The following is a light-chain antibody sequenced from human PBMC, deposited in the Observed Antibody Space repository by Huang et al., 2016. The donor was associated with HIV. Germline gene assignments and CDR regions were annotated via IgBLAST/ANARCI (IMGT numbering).Light chain of an antibody. CDR2: MGS. Sequence: IVMTQSPISLPVTPGQPASISCRSSQSLQNSNGYNYLDWYVQKPGQSPRLLIYMGSNRASGVPDRFSGSGSGTDFTLKISRVEAEDVGVHYCMQALQTSFTFGGGTKVEIK. J-gene: IGKJ4*01. CDR3: MQALQTSFT. V-gene: IGKV2-28*01. CDR1: QSLQNSNGYNY.